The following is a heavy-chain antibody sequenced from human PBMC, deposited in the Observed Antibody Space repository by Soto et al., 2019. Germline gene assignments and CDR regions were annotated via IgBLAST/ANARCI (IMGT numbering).Heavy chain of an antibody. V-gene: IGHV1-8*01. CDR3: ARGVEGMDV. Sequence: QVQLVQSGAEVKKPGASVKVSCKASGYTLTNYDINWVRQATGQGLEWMGWMNPNSGDTDFAQRFQGRLTMTRDTSINTADMERRRLRSEDTAVYYCARGVEGMDVWGQGTTVTVSS. D-gene: IGHD1-1*01. J-gene: IGHJ6*02. CDR1: GYTLTNYD. CDR2: MNPNSGDT.